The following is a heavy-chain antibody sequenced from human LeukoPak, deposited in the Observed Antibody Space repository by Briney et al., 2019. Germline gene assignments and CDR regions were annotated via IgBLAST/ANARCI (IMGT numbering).Heavy chain of an antibody. Sequence: WASVKVSCKASGGTFSSYAISWVRQAPGQGLEWMGGIIPIFGTANYAQKFQGRVTITADESTSTAYMELSSLRSEDTAVYYCARGPGCTSTSCPYFFDYWGQGTLVTVSS. D-gene: IGHD2-2*01. CDR3: ARGPGCTSTSCPYFFDY. V-gene: IGHV1-69*13. J-gene: IGHJ4*02. CDR2: IIPIFGTA. CDR1: GGTFSSYA.